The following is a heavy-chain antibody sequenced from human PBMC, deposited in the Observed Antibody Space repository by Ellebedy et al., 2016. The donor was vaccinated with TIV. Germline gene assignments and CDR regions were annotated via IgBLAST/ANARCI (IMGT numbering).Heavy chain of an antibody. CDR3: AKAGPLGHLGSSDY. Sequence: GESLKISCATSGFSTSGMHWVRQPPGKGLEWVAFIRSDGSARYYGDSVSGRFTISRDDSKNTLYLQMNSLRSDDTAVYYCAKAGPLGHLGSSDYWGQGTLVTVSS. J-gene: IGHJ4*02. V-gene: IGHV3-30*02. CDR1: GFSTSG. CDR2: IRSDGSAR. D-gene: IGHD3-16*01.